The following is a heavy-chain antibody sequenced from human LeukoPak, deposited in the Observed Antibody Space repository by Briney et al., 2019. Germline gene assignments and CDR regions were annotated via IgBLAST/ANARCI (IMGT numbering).Heavy chain of an antibody. CDR2: ISAYNGNT. Sequence: GASVKVSCKASGYTFTSYGISWVRQAPGQGLEGMGWISAYNGNTNYAQKLQGRVTMTTDTSTSTVHMELRSLRSDDTAVYYCARTIVVVTADYFDYWGQGTLVTVSS. CDR3: ARTIVVVTADYFDY. V-gene: IGHV1-18*01. CDR1: GYTFTSYG. J-gene: IGHJ4*02. D-gene: IGHD2-21*02.